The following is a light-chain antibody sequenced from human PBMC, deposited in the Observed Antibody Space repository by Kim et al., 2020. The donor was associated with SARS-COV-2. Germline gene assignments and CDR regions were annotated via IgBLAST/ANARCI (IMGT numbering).Light chain of an antibody. V-gene: IGKV1-5*03. CDR1: QIIDTY. J-gene: IGKJ2*01. CDR3: QHYIRFPYT. Sequence: SASVGDRVTITCRASQIIDTYLAWYQQKPGKAPNLLIYQASSLQIGVPSRFIGSGSGAEFTLTISNLQPDDFATYYCQHYIRFPYTFGQGTKLEI. CDR2: QAS.